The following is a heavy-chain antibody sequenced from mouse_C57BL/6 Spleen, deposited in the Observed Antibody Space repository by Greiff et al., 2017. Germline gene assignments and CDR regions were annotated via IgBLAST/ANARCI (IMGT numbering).Heavy chain of an antibody. J-gene: IGHJ3*01. Sequence: QVQLKQSGPELVKPGASVKISCKASGYAFSSSWMNWVKQRPGKGLEWIGRIYPGDGDTNYNGKFKGKATLTADKSSSTAYMQLSSLTSEDSAVYFCARGDYYGSSYLAYWGQGTLVTVSA. CDR1: GYAFSSSW. CDR2: IYPGDGDT. CDR3: ARGDYYGSSYLAY. V-gene: IGHV1-82*01. D-gene: IGHD1-1*01.